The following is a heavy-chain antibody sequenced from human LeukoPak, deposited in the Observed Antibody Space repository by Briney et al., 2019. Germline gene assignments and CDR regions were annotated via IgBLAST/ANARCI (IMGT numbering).Heavy chain of an antibody. CDR1: GFTFSSYS. Sequence: GGSLRLSCAASGFTFSSYSMNWVRQAPGKGLEWVSSISSSSSYIYYADSVKGRLTISRDNSKNTLYLQMNSLRAEDTAVYYCAKDFSPYYYDSSGYLGYWGQGTLVTVSS. CDR2: ISSSSSYI. V-gene: IGHV3-21*01. CDR3: AKDFSPYYYDSSGYLGY. D-gene: IGHD3-22*01. J-gene: IGHJ4*02.